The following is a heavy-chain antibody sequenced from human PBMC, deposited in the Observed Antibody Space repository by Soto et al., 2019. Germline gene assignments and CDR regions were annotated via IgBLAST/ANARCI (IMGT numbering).Heavy chain of an antibody. CDR1: GYTFTSYD. CDR3: ARGLSVLRYFDWLLYNGMDV. V-gene: IGHV1-8*01. J-gene: IGHJ6*02. CDR2: MNPNSGNT. Sequence: VASVKVSCKASGYTFTSYDINWVRQATGQGLEWMGWMNPNSGNTGYAQKFQGRVTMTRNTSISTAYMELSSLRSEDTAVYYCARGLSVLRYFDWLLYNGMDVWGQGTTVTVSS. D-gene: IGHD3-9*01.